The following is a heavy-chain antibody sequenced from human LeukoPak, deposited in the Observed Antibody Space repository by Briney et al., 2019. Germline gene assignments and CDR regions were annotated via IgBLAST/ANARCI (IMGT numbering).Heavy chain of an antibody. J-gene: IGHJ4*02. CDR1: GFTFSSYS. CDR3: ARDPDSSGYTFDY. V-gene: IGHV3-21*05. CDR2: ISSSSSYI. D-gene: IGHD6-19*01. Sequence: GGSLRLSCAASGFTFSSYSMNWVRQAPGKGLEWVSYISSSSSYIYYADSVKGRFTISRDNAKNSLYLQMNSLRAEDTAVYYCARDPDSSGYTFDYWGQGTLVTVSS.